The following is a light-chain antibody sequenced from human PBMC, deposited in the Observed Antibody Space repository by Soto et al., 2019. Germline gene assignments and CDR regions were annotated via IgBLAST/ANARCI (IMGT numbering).Light chain of an antibody. CDR3: KSYAGSNTYV. CDR1: KNDIGVYDF. Sequence: ALTQPPSASGSPGQSVTISCTGTKNDIGVYDFVSWYQHHPGKAPRLIIYEVVQRPSGVPDRFSGSKSGNTASLTVSGLQAADETDYFCKSYAGSNTYVFGSGTKVTV. J-gene: IGLJ1*01. V-gene: IGLV2-8*01. CDR2: EVV.